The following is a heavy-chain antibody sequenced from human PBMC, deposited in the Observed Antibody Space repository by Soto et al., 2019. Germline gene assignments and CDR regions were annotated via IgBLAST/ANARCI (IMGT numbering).Heavy chain of an antibody. CDR3: ARGSPTYYYGSGSRSYYYYGMDV. CDR2: INPNSGGT. J-gene: IGHJ6*02. Sequence: GASVKVSCKASGYTLTGYYMHWVRQAPGQGLEWMGWINPNSGGTNYAQKFQGRVTMTRDTSISTAYMELSRLRSDDTAVYYCARGSPTYYYGSGSRSYYYYGMDVWGQGTTVTVS. CDR1: GYTLTGYY. V-gene: IGHV1-2*02. D-gene: IGHD3-10*01.